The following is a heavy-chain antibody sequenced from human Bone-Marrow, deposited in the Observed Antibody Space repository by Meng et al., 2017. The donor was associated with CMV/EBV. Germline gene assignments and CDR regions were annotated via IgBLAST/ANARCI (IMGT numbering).Heavy chain of an antibody. D-gene: IGHD6-19*01. Sequence: SETLSLTCSVFGDSISSYYWSWIRQPPGKGLEWIGYVSSSGNTNYNPALKSRVSMSVDTSKSQVSLKLSSVTAADTAIYYCARDRRGTSGWYGDWGQGSLVTVSS. CDR2: VSSSGNT. CDR1: GDSISSYY. CDR3: ARDRRGTSGWYGD. V-gene: IGHV4-59*01. J-gene: IGHJ4*02.